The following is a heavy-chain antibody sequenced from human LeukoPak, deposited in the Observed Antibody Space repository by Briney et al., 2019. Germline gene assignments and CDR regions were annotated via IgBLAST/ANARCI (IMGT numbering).Heavy chain of an antibody. J-gene: IGHJ4*02. CDR1: GYTFTDYY. CDR3: AIDCSSTSCYVDYDY. D-gene: IGHD2-2*01. CDR2: INPADGGT. Sequence: ASVKVSCKASGYTFTDYYIHWVRQAPGQGLEWMGWINPADGGTKFAQNFQVRVTMTSDTSISTAYMELSSLRSEDTAVYYCAIDCSSTSCYVDYDYWGQGTLVTVSS. V-gene: IGHV1-2*02.